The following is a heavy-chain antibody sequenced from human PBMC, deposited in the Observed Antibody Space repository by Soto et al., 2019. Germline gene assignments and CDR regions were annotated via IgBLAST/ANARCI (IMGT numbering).Heavy chain of an antibody. V-gene: IGHV4-59*01. J-gene: IGHJ5*02. CDR2: IYYSGST. Sequence: QVHLQESGPGLVKPSETLSLTCTVSGGSISGYYWSWIRQPPGKGLEWIGYIYYSGSTNYNPSLRSRVTISVHTSNNQFSLKLSSVTAADTAVYYCARVAAAGTWWFDPWGQGTLVTVSS. D-gene: IGHD6-13*01. CDR3: ARVAAAGTWWFDP. CDR1: GGSISGYY.